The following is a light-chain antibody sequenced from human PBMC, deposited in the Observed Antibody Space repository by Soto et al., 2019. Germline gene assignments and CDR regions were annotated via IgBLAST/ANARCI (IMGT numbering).Light chain of an antibody. CDR1: QGIDSW. CDR3: QHYNSYSVA. J-gene: IGKJ1*01. CDR2: AAS. Sequence: DIQMTQSPSSVSASVGDRVTISCRASQGIDSWLAWYQQKPGKAPKLLISAASSLQSGVPSRFSGSGSGTDFTLTISSLQPDDFATYYCQHYNSYSVAFGQGTKVDIK. V-gene: IGKV1D-16*01.